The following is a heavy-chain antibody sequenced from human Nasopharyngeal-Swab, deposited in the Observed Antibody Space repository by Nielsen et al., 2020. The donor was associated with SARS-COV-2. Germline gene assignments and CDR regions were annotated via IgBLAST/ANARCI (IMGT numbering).Heavy chain of an antibody. Sequence: GGSLRLSCAASGFTFSSYSMNWVRQAPGKGLEWVANIKQDGSEKYYVDSVKGRFTISRDNAKNSLYLQMNSLRAEDTAVYYCARVGIVVVPAAAWDFDYWGQGTLVTVSS. D-gene: IGHD2-2*03. CDR3: ARVGIVVVPAAAWDFDY. CDR2: IKQDGSEK. V-gene: IGHV3-7*01. CDR1: GFTFSSYS. J-gene: IGHJ4*02.